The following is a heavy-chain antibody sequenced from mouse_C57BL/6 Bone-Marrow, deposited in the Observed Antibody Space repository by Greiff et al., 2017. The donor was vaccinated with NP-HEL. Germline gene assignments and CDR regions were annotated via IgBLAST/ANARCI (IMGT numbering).Heavy chain of an antibody. CDR1: GYTFTSYW. V-gene: IGHV1-69*01. J-gene: IGHJ3*01. D-gene: IGHD1-1*01. CDR3: ARKGYYGREFAY. CDR2: IDPSDSYT. Sequence: VQLQQSGAELVMPGASVKLSCKASGYTFTSYWMHWVKQRPGQGLEWIGEIDPSDSYTNYNQKFKGKSTLTVDKSSSTAYMQLSSLTSEDSAVYYCARKGYYGREFAYWGQVTLVTVSA.